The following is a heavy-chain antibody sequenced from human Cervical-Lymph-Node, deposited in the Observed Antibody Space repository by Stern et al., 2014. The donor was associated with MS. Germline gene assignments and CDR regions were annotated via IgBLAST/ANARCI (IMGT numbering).Heavy chain of an antibody. CDR1: GYTFSDYF. D-gene: IGHD6-13*01. CDR2: INPRSGGT. V-gene: IGHV1-2*06. J-gene: IGHJ4*02. CDR3: ARSYSSSWPLDY. Sequence: QLVESGAEVRKPGASVKVSCKTSGYTFSDYFIHWVRQAPGQRLEWMGRINPRSGGTYYAQKFQGRVTMTKDTSISTAYMELSRLRSDDTAVYYCARSYSSSWPLDYWGQGSLVTVSS.